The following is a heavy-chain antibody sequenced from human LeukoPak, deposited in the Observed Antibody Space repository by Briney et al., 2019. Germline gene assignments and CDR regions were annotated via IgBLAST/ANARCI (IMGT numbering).Heavy chain of an antibody. CDR2: INHSGST. CDR3: ARELSSSWYSNWFDP. V-gene: IGHV4-34*01. J-gene: IGHJ5*02. Sequence: SETLSLTCAVYGGSFSGYYWSWIRQPPGKGLEWIGEINHSGSTNYNPSLKSRVTISVDTSKNQFSLKLSPVTAADTAVYYCARELSSSWYSNWFDPWGQGTLVTVSS. D-gene: IGHD6-13*01. CDR1: GGSFSGYY.